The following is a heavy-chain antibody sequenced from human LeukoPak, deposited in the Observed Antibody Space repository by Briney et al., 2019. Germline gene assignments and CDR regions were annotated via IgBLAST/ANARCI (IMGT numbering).Heavy chain of an antibody. Sequence: SETLPLTCTVSGGSISSYYWSWIRQPPGKGLEWIGYIYYSGSTNYNPSLKSRVTISVDTSKNQFSLKLSSVTAADTAVYYCARGRIVGATEPWFDPWGQGTLVTVSS. CDR2: IYYSGST. J-gene: IGHJ5*02. D-gene: IGHD1-26*01. V-gene: IGHV4-59*01. CDR1: GGSISSYY. CDR3: ARGRIVGATEPWFDP.